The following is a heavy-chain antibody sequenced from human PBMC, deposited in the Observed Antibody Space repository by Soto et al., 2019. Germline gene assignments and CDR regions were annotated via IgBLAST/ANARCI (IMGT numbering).Heavy chain of an antibody. CDR2: IWYDGSNK. J-gene: IGHJ4*02. V-gene: IGHV3-33*01. CDR1: GFTFSSYG. Sequence: GSLKLSCAASGFTFSSYGMHWVRQAPGKGLEWVAVIWYDGSNKYYADSVKGRCTISRDNSKNTLYLQMNSLRAEDTAVYYCARDLYYYDSSGYMFDYWGQGTLVTVSS. CDR3: ARDLYYYDSSGYMFDY. D-gene: IGHD3-22*01.